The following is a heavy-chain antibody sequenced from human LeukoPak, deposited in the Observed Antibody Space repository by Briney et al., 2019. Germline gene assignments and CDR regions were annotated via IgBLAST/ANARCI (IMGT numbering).Heavy chain of an antibody. CDR2: INLSGST. J-gene: IGHJ4*02. D-gene: IGHD3-10*01. CDR3: ARGSIYYGSGWGDY. V-gene: IGHV4-34*01. Sequence: PSETLSLTCAVYGGSFSGYYWSWIRQPPGKGLGWIWEINLSGSTNYNPSPKSGVTIPVETSKNQFSLKLRSWTAAATAVYYCARGSIYYGSGWGDYWGQGTLVTVSS. CDR1: GGSFSGYY.